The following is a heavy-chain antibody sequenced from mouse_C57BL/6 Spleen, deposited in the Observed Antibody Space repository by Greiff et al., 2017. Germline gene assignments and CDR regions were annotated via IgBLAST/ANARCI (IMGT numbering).Heavy chain of an antibody. J-gene: IGHJ3*01. Sequence: QVQLKESGAELVKPGASVKISCKASGYAFSSYWMNWVKQRPGKGLEWIGQIYPGDGDTNYNGKFKGKATLTADKSSSTAYMQLSSLTSEDSAVYFCARWWDDYDPFAYWGQGTLVTVSA. D-gene: IGHD2-4*01. V-gene: IGHV1-80*01. CDR3: ARWWDDYDPFAY. CDR1: GYAFSSYW. CDR2: IYPGDGDT.